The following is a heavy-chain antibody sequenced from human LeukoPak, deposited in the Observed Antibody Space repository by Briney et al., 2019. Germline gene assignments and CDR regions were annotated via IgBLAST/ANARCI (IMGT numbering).Heavy chain of an antibody. CDR3: ARDTSLLAYYYYYMDV. J-gene: IGHJ6*03. Sequence: SETLSLTCTVSGGSISSGSYYWSWIRQPAGKGLEWIGRIYTSGSTNYNPSLKSRVTISVDTSKNQFSLKLSSVTAADTAVYYCARDTSLLAYYYYYMDVWGKGTTVTVSS. D-gene: IGHD1-26*01. V-gene: IGHV4-61*02. CDR2: IYTSGST. CDR1: GGSISSGSYY.